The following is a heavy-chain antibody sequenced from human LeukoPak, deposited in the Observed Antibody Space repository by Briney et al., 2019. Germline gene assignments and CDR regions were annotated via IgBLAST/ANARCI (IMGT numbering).Heavy chain of an antibody. CDR1: GYTFTSYG. V-gene: IGHV1-18*01. D-gene: IGHD2-15*01. J-gene: IGHJ1*01. CDR2: ISAYNGNT. CDR3: ARVTEGYCSGGSCYDFQH. Sequence: ASVKVSCKASGYTFTSYGVSWVRQAPGQGLEWMGWISAYNGNTNYAQKLQGRVTMTTDTSTSTAYMELRSLRSDDTAVYYCARVTEGYCSGGSCYDFQHWGQGTLVTVSS.